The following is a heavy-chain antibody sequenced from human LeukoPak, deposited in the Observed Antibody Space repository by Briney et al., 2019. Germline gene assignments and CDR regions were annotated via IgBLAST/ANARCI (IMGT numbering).Heavy chain of an antibody. Sequence: SETLSLTCTVSGGSISNFYWSWIRQSPGKGLEWIGYIYASGTTNYNPSLKSRVTISVDTSKKQFSLNLRSVTAEDTAVYYCARGSLTPHSPSYYYDSSGPQAFDIWGQGTMVTVSS. V-gene: IGHV4-59*12. CDR3: ARGSLTPHSPSYYYDSSGPQAFDI. J-gene: IGHJ3*02. D-gene: IGHD3-22*01. CDR1: GGSISNFY. CDR2: IYASGTT.